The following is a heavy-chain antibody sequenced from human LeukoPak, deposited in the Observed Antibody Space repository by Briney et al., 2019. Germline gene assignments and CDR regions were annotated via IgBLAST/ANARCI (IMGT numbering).Heavy chain of an antibody. CDR2: FDPEDGET. D-gene: IGHD2-2*01. J-gene: IGHJ4*02. CDR1: GYTFTGYY. Sequence: GASVKVSCKASGYTFTGYYMHWVRQAPGKGLEWMGGFDPEDGETIYAQKFQGRVTMTEDTSTDTAYMELSSLRSEDTAVYYCATSRTPKGYCSSTSCSRFDYWGQGTLVTVSS. V-gene: IGHV1-24*01. CDR3: ATSRTPKGYCSSTSCSRFDY.